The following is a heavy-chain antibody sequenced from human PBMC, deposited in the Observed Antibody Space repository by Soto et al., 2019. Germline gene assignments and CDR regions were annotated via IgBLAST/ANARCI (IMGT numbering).Heavy chain of an antibody. CDR3: ASQVEMLWAYFDY. J-gene: IGHJ4*02. Sequence: QGQLVQSGAEVKKPGSSVKVSCKASGGPFSSFALNWVRQSPGQGLEWLGSIIAILGSPNYPQTVQGRVTITADESTTTVYLDLSSPKSEDTAVYYCASQVEMLWAYFDYWGQGTRVTVSS. CDR1: GGPFSSFA. V-gene: IGHV1-69*11. D-gene: IGHD3-16*01. CDR2: IIAILGSP.